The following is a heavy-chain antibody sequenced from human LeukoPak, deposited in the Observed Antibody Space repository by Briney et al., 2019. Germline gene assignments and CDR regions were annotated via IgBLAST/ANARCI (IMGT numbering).Heavy chain of an antibody. D-gene: IGHD6-13*01. CDR1: GCSISNHDFY. CDR2: IHYSGTT. V-gene: IGHV4-30-4*08. Sequence: PSQTLSLTCTVSGCSISNHDFYWSWLPQSPGKGRVWIGYIHYSGTTFYNPSLQSRLMISVDTSQSQCSLKLKAVTAADTAVSFCALYSDSWMWFDGWGQGTLVTVS. J-gene: IGHJ5*02. CDR3: ALYSDSWMWFDG.